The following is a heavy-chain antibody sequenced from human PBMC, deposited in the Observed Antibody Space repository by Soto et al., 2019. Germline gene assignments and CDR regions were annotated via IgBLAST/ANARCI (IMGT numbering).Heavy chain of an antibody. Sequence: QVQLVESGGGVVQPGRSLRLSCAASGFTFSSYGMHWVRQAPGKGLEWVAVISYDGSNKYYADSVKGRFTISRDNSKNTLYLQMNSLRAEDTAVYYCAKPPGGRGAATGYYFDYWGQGTLVTVSS. V-gene: IGHV3-30*18. J-gene: IGHJ4*02. CDR3: AKPPGGRGAATGYYFDY. CDR1: GFTFSSYG. CDR2: ISYDGSNK.